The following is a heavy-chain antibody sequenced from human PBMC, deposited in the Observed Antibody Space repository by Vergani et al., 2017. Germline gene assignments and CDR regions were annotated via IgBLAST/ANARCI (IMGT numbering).Heavy chain of an antibody. Sequence: QVQLVESGGGVVQPGGSLRLSCAASGFTFSDYYMSWIRQAPGKGLEWVSYISSSGSTIYYADSVKGRFTISRDNAKNSLYLQMNSLRAEDTAVYYCARPPPYYYDSSGYFGYWGQGTLVTVSS. V-gene: IGHV3-11*01. CDR2: ISSSGSTI. CDR3: ARPPPYYYDSSGYFGY. D-gene: IGHD3-22*01. CDR1: GFTFSDYY. J-gene: IGHJ4*02.